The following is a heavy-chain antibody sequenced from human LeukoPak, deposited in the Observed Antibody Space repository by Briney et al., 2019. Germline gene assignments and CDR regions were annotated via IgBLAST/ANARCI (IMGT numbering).Heavy chain of an antibody. D-gene: IGHD2-8*01. CDR1: GYTFTSYG. Sequence: SVTVSCKASGYTFTSYGISWVRPAPGQGLEWMGWISAYNGNTNYAQKLQGRVTMTTDTSTSTAYMEMRSLRSDDTAVYYCARDRYYCTNGVCYTVFDYWGQGSLVTVSS. J-gene: IGHJ4*02. V-gene: IGHV1-18*01. CDR2: ISAYNGNT. CDR3: ARDRYYCTNGVCYTVFDY.